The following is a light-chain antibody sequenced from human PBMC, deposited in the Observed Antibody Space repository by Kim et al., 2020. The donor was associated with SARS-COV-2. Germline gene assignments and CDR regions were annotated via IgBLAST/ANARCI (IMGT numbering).Light chain of an antibody. CDR1: KLGDKY. CDR2: QDN. CDR3: QAWDSSTVWV. J-gene: IGLJ3*02. V-gene: IGLV3-1*01. Sequence: VSPRQTDTITCSGDKLGDKYGCWYQQKPGQSPMVVIYQDNKRPSGIPERFSGSNSGNTATLTISGTQPMDEAEYYCQAWDSSTVWVFGGGTQLTVL.